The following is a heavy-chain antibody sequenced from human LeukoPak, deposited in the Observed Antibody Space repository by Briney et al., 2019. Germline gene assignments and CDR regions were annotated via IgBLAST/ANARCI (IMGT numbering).Heavy chain of an antibody. D-gene: IGHD4-17*01. CDR2: INHSGST. CDR1: GGSFSGYY. Sequence: SETLSLTCDVYGGSFSGYYWSWIRQPPGKGLEWIGEINHSGSTNYNPSLKSRVTISVDTSKNQFSLKLSSVTAADTAVYYRARGSDYGDYRLDYWGQGTLVTVSS. J-gene: IGHJ4*02. CDR3: ARGSDYGDYRLDY. V-gene: IGHV4-34*01.